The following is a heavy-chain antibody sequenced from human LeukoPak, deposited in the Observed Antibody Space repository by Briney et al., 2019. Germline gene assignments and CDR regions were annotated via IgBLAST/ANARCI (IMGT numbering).Heavy chain of an antibody. V-gene: IGHV3-21*01. CDR2: ISSSSSYI. J-gene: IGHJ4*02. D-gene: IGHD3-3*01. CDR1: GFTFSSYS. Sequence: GGSLRLSCAASGFTFSSYSMNWVRQAPGKGLEWVSSISSSSSYIYYADSVKGRFTISRDNAKNSLCLQMNSLRAEDTAVYYCARGGDFWSGPPGLEDYWGQGTLVTVSS. CDR3: ARGGDFWSGPPGLEDY.